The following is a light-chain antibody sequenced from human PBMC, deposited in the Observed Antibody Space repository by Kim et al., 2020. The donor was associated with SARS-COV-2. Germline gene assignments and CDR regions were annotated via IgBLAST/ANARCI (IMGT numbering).Light chain of an antibody. Sequence: GQSITISCTGTSSDVGSYNLVSWYQQHPGKAPKLMIYEVSKRPSGVSNRFTGSKSGNTASLTISGLQAEDEADYYCCSYAGSSTYVFGTGTKVTVL. J-gene: IGLJ1*01. CDR3: CSYAGSSTYV. CDR2: EVS. CDR1: SSDVGSYNL. V-gene: IGLV2-23*02.